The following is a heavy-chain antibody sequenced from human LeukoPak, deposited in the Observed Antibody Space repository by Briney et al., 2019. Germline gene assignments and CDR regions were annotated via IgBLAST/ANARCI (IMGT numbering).Heavy chain of an antibody. D-gene: IGHD5-18*01. CDR3: ARDDVDTPTFDY. CDR2: IYISGST. V-gene: IGHV4-4*07. CDR1: GNSISSYY. J-gene: IGHJ4*02. Sequence: PSETLSLTCTVSGNSISSYYWSWIRQPAGKGLEWLGRIYISGSTDYNPSLRGRVTMSVDTSKSQLSLKLNSVTAADTAVYYCARDDVDTPTFDYWGQRTLVTVSS.